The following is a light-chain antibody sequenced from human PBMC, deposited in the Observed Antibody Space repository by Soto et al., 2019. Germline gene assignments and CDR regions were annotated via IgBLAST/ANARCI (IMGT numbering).Light chain of an antibody. CDR1: SSDVGGYNY. Sequence: QSVLTQPASVSGSPGQSITISCTGTSSDVGGYNYVSWYQQHPGKAPKLMIYDVSNLPSGVSNRFSGSKSGNTASLTISGLQAEDEADYYCSSYTSSSTLDWVFGGGTKLTVL. J-gene: IGLJ3*02. V-gene: IGLV2-14*01. CDR3: SSYTSSSTLDWV. CDR2: DVS.